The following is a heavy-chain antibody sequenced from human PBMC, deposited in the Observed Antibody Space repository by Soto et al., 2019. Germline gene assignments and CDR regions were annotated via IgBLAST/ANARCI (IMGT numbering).Heavy chain of an antibody. CDR3: AKGGYTYGLDP. CDR2: ISESGDNT. V-gene: IGHV3-23*01. J-gene: IGHJ5*02. Sequence: GSLRLSCAASGFSFSSSAMSWVLQAPGKGLEWVSAISESGDNTFYADSVKGRFTISGENSNNALYLQMDTLRAEDTALYFCAKGGYTYGLDPWGQGTLVTVSS. CDR1: GFSFSSSA. D-gene: IGHD5-18*01.